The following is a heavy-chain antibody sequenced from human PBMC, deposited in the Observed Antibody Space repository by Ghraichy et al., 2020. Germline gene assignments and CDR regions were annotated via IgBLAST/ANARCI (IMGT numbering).Heavy chain of an antibody. Sequence: SETLSLTCAVYGGSFSGYYWSWIRQPPGKGLEWIGEINHSGSTNYNPSLKSRVTISVDTSKNQFSLKLSSVTAADTAVYYCARVVPHWYFDLWGRGTLVTVSS. V-gene: IGHV4-34*01. CDR2: INHSGST. CDR3: ARVVPHWYFDL. J-gene: IGHJ2*01. D-gene: IGHD4/OR15-4a*01. CDR1: GGSFSGYY.